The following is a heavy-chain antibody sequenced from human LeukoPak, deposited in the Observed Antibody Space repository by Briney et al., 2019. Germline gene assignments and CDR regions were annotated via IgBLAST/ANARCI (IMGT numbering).Heavy chain of an antibody. CDR2: ISTSSSYI. D-gene: IGHD6-13*01. CDR3: ARPYSSSSNYFDY. J-gene: IGHJ4*02. V-gene: IGHV3-21*01. CDR1: GFTFSSYS. Sequence: GGSLRLSCAASGFTFSSYSMNWVRQAPGKGLEWVSSISTSSSYIYYADSVKGRFTISRDNAKNSLYLQMNSLRAEDTAVYYCARPYSSSSNYFDYWGQGTLVTVSS.